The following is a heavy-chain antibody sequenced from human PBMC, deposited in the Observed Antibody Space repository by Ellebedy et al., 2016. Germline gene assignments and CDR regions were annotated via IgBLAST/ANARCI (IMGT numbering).Heavy chain of an antibody. CDR1: VFTVRSNY. CDR3: ATLLSHLDY. Sequence: GESLKISCAVSVFTVRSNYMSWVRQAPGKGLEWVSSINSGGTTYYADSVKGRFTISRDNSKNTLYLQMNSLRAEDTAVYYCATLLSHLDYWGQGTLVTVSS. V-gene: IGHV3-53*01. CDR2: INSGGTT. J-gene: IGHJ4*02. D-gene: IGHD3-16*02.